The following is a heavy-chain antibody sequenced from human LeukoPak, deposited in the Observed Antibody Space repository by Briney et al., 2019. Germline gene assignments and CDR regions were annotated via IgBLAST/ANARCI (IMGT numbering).Heavy chain of an antibody. CDR1: GFTFSSYA. J-gene: IGHJ4*02. V-gene: IGHV3-23*01. Sequence: GGSLRLSCAASGFTFSSYALSWVRQAPGKGLEWVSAMSGSDTGSWYADSVKGRFTISRDTSKTTLYLQMNSLGAEDTAIYYCAKDARSFGGTYFDYWGQGIQVTVSS. CDR2: MSGSDTGS. CDR3: AKDARSFGGTYFDY. D-gene: IGHD4-23*01.